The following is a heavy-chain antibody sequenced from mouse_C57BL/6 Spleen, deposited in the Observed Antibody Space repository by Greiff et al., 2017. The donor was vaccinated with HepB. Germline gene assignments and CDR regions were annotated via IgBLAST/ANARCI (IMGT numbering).Heavy chain of an antibody. V-gene: IGHV5-12*01. CDR2: ISNGGGST. CDR1: GFTFSDYY. CDR3: ARQGYDYDGFGDMDY. Sequence: EVKVVESGGGLVQPGGSLKLSCAASGFTFSDYYMYWVRQTPEKRLEWVAYISNGGGSTYYPDTVKGRFTISRDNAKNTLYLQMSRLKSEDTAMYYCARQGYDYDGFGDMDYWGQGTSVTVSS. J-gene: IGHJ4*01. D-gene: IGHD2-4*01.